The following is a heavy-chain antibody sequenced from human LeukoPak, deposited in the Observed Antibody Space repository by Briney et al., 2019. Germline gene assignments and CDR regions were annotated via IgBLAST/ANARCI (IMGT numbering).Heavy chain of an antibody. Sequence: GGSLRLSCPASRFTFSSYAMSWVRQPPGKGLEWVSTISGSGGSTHYADSVKGRFSVSRDNSKNTVFLQMNSVRAEDTALYYCGKDHDYGNYFDYWGQGTPVTVSS. CDR3: GKDHDYGNYFDY. D-gene: IGHD4-17*01. CDR2: ISGSGGST. V-gene: IGHV3-23*01. CDR1: RFTFSSYA. J-gene: IGHJ4*02.